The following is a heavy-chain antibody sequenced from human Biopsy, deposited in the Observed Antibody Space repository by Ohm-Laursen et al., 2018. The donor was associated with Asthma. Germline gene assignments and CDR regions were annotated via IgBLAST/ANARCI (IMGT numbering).Heavy chain of an antibody. D-gene: IGHD2-2*01. CDR3: VRKAGSCISRTCYSLDF. CDR2: INSVFGTT. J-gene: IGHJ4*02. V-gene: IGHV1-69*13. Sequence: GASVKVSCKSLGGTFNTYVIGWVRQAPGQGLEWVGGINSVFGTTTYPQKFQDRVTITADDSTSTVYMELSSLRSEDTAVYYCVRKAGSCISRTCYSLDFWGQGTLVTASS. CDR1: GGTFNTYV.